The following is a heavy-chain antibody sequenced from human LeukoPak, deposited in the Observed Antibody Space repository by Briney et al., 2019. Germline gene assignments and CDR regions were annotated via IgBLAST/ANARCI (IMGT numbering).Heavy chain of an antibody. CDR2: INTSGST. V-gene: IGHV4-61*02. D-gene: IGHD1-26*01. Sequence: PSQTLSLTCTVSGGSISSGDYHWSWIRQPAEKRLEWIGRINTSGSTNYNPSLKSRVTISVDTSNNQFSLNLSSVTAADTAVYYCARMWPLPTGAFDIWGQGTRVTVSS. CDR3: ARMWPLPTGAFDI. CDR1: GGSISSGDYH. J-gene: IGHJ3*02.